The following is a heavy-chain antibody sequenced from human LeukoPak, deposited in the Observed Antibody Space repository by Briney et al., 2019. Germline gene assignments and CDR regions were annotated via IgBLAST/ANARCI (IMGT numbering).Heavy chain of an antibody. CDR2: IYYSGST. Sequence: SETLSLTCTVSGGSISSYYWSWIRQPPGKGLEWIGYIYYSGSTNYNPSLKSRVTISVDTSKNQFSLKLSSVTAADTAVYYCARGRLFSSSWDYFDYWGQGTLVTVSS. D-gene: IGHD6-13*01. CDR1: GGSISSYY. J-gene: IGHJ4*02. V-gene: IGHV4-59*01. CDR3: ARGRLFSSSWDYFDY.